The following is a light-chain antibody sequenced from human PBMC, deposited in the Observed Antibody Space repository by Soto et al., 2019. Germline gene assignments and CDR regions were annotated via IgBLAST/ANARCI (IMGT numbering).Light chain of an antibody. CDR1: QGISSY. CDR2: AAS. Sequence: IPLNQSPPFLSPFVGHIVTITCRASQGISSYLAWYQQKPGKAPKLLIYAASTLQSGVPSRFSGSGSGTEFTLTISNLQPEDFATYYCQQLNNYPRTFGQGTKVDIK. V-gene: IGKV1-9*01. J-gene: IGKJ1*01. CDR3: QQLNNYPRT.